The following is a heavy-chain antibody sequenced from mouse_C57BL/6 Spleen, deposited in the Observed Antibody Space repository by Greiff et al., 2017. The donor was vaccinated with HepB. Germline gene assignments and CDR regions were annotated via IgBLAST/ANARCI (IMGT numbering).Heavy chain of an antibody. CDR1: GFSFNTYA. D-gene: IGHD1-1*02. V-gene: IGHV10-1*01. CDR3: VRHPTLYGDYAMDY. J-gene: IGHJ4*01. Sequence: EVKLVESGGGLVQPKGSLKLSCAASGFSFNTYAMNWVRQAPGKGLEWVARIRSKSNNYATYYDDSVKDRFTISRDDSESMLYLQMNNLKTEDTAMYYCVRHPTLYGDYAMDYWGQGTSVTVAS. CDR2: IRSKSNNYAT.